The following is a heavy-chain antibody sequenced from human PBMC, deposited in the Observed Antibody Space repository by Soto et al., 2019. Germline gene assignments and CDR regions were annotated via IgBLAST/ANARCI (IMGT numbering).Heavy chain of an antibody. V-gene: IGHV4-30-2*01. Sequence: SETLTVTCAVSGGSISSGGYSWSWIRQPPGKGLEWIGYIYHSGSTYYNPSLKSRVTISVDRSKNQFSLKLSSVTAADTAVYYCARELRYCGSLGAFDIWGQGTMVTVSS. CDR1: GGSISSGGYS. CDR3: ARELRYCGSLGAFDI. D-gene: IGHD1-26*01. J-gene: IGHJ3*02. CDR2: IYHSGST.